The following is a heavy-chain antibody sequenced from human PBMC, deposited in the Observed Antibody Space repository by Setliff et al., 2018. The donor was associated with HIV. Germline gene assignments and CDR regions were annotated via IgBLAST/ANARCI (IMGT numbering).Heavy chain of an antibody. V-gene: IGHV4-30-4*08. CDR3: ARGGCSSTRCYNYYYYCMDV. J-gene: IGHJ6*02. D-gene: IGHD2-2*01. CDR2: IYYSGST. CDR1: GSSISSGDYY. Sequence: PSETLSLTCTVSGSSISSGDYYWSWIRQPPGKGLEWIGYIYYSGSTYYNPSLKSRLTISVDTSKNQFSLKLSSVTAADTAVYYCARGGCSSTRCYNYYYYCMDVWGQGTTVTVSS.